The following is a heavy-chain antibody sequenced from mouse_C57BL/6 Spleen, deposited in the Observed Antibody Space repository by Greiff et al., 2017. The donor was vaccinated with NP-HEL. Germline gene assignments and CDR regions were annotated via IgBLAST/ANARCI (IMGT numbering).Heavy chain of an antibody. CDR1: GFTFSSYG. J-gene: IGHJ3*01. CDR3: ARHDSIYDYDKRFAY. V-gene: IGHV5-6*01. Sequence: EVQGVESGGDLVKPGGSLKLSCAASGFTFSSYGMSWVRQTPDKRLEWVATISSGGSYTYYPDSVKGRFTISRDNAKNTLYLQMSSLKSEDTAMYYCARHDSIYDYDKRFAYWGQGTLVTVSA. D-gene: IGHD2-4*01. CDR2: ISSGGSYT.